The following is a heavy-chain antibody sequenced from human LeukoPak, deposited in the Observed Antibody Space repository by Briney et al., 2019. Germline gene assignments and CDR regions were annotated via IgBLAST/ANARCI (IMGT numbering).Heavy chain of an antibody. CDR3: ARDGSGSYYITDY. CDR1: GYTFTGYY. D-gene: IGHD3-10*01. CDR2: INPNSGGT. J-gene: IGHJ4*02. V-gene: IGHV1-2*02. Sequence: ASVKVSCKASGYTFTGYYMHWVRQAPGQGLEWMGWINPNSGGTNYAQKFQGRVTMTRDTSISTAYMELSRLRSDDTAVYHCARDGSGSYYITDYWGQGTLVTVSS.